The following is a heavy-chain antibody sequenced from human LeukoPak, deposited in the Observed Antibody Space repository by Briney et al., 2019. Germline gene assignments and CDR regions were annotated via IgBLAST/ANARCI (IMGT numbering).Heavy chain of an antibody. CDR1: GYTFTGYF. J-gene: IGHJ6*02. Sequence: ASVRVSCKASGYTFTGYFMHWVRQAPGQGLEWMGWINPNSGGTNYAQKFQGRVTMTRDTSISTAYMELSRLRSDDTAVYYCARDQPIVVVPAALCYYYYGMDVWGQGTTVTVSS. CDR3: ARDQPIVVVPAALCYYYYGMDV. V-gene: IGHV1-2*02. D-gene: IGHD2-2*01. CDR2: INPNSGGT.